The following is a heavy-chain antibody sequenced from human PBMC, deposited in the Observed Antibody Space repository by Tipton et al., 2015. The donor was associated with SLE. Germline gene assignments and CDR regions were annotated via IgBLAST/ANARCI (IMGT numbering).Heavy chain of an antibody. D-gene: IGHD3-3*01. Sequence: QLVQSGPEVKKPGASVKVSCKASGYTFNTYSISWVRQAPGQGLECMGWISAYNGHTKFVQKFQGRVTMTTDTSASTAYMEMTNLRSDDTAVYYCARFRTSMDVWGQGTTVTVSS. CDR3: ARFRTSMDV. J-gene: IGHJ6*02. CDR2: ISAYNGHT. V-gene: IGHV1-18*01. CDR1: GYTFNTYS.